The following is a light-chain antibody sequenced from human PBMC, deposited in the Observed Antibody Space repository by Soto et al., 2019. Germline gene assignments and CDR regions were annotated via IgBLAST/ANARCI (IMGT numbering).Light chain of an antibody. Sequence: DIQLTQSPSFLSASVGDRVTITCRASQGIRNDLGWYQQKPGKAPKLLIYAASSLQSGVPSRFSGSGSGTEFTLTISSLQPDDFATYYCQQCNTFWTFGQGTKVDIK. V-gene: IGKV1-17*01. J-gene: IGKJ1*01. CDR2: AAS. CDR3: QQCNTFWT. CDR1: QGIRND.